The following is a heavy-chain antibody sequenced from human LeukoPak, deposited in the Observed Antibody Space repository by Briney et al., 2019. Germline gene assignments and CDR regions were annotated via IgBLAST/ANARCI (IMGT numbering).Heavy chain of an antibody. Sequence: PSETLSLTCTVSGGSISSGGYYWSWIRQPPGKGLEWIGYIYHSGSTYYNPSLESRVTISVDRSKNQFSLKLSSVTAADTAVYYCASSSVFLPFDYWGQGTLVTVSS. D-gene: IGHD2-21*01. CDR1: GGSISSGGYY. CDR3: ASSSVFLPFDY. V-gene: IGHV4-30-2*01. J-gene: IGHJ4*02. CDR2: IYHSGST.